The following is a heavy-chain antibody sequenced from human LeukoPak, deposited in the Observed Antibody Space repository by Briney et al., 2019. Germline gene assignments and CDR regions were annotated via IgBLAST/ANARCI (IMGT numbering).Heavy chain of an antibody. J-gene: IGHJ4*02. CDR3: ARARQDGDQLDY. D-gene: IGHD5-24*01. Sequence: SQTLSLTCTVSGGSISSGGYYWSWIRQHPGKGLEWIGYMYYSGRTYYNPSLKSRVSIFVDPSKNQFCLKLSSVIAADTAVYYCARARQDGDQLDYWGQGTLVTVSS. CDR1: GGSISSGGYY. V-gene: IGHV4-31*03. CDR2: MYYSGRT.